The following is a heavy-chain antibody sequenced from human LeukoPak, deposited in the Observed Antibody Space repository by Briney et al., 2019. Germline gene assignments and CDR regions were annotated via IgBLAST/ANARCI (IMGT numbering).Heavy chain of an antibody. CDR2: IQYDGSNK. J-gene: IGHJ4*02. D-gene: IGHD5-12*01. CDR1: GFSFRTYG. CDR3: ARGPSGYHNT. V-gene: IGHV3-30*02. Sequence: GGSLRLSCASSGFSFRTYGMHWVRQAPGKGLEWVAFIQYDGSNKYYADSVKGRFTISRDNSKNTLYLQMNSLRAEDTAVYYCARGPSGYHNTGGQGTLVTVSS.